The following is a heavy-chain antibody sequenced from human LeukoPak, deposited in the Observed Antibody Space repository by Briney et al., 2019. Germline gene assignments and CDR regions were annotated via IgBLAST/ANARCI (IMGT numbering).Heavy chain of an antibody. Sequence: PSETLSLTCTVSGGSISSSSYYWGWIRQPPGKGLEWIGSIYYSGSTYYNPSLKSRVTISVDTSKNQFSLKLSSVTAADTAVYYCARDQGDFDYWGQGTLVTVSS. CDR3: ARDQGDFDY. CDR2: IYYSGST. V-gene: IGHV4-39*07. J-gene: IGHJ4*02. CDR1: GGSISSSSYY.